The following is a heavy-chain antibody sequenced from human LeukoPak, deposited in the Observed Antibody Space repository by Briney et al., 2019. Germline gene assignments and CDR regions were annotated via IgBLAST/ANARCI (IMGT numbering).Heavy chain of an antibody. Sequence: SETLSLTCTVSGGSISSYYWSWIRQPPGKGLEWIGYIYTSGSTNYNPSLKSRVTISVDMSKNQFPLKLSSVTAADTAVYYCARLEEAWGQGTLVTVSS. J-gene: IGHJ4*02. CDR3: ARLEEA. CDR2: IYTSGST. CDR1: GGSISSYY. V-gene: IGHV4-4*09.